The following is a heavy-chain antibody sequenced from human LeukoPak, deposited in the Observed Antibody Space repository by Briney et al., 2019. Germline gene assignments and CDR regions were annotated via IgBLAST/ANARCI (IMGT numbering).Heavy chain of an antibody. Sequence: SETLSLTCTVPVGSISSSSYYWVWIRHPPGKGLEWIVSIYYSGSTYYNPSHKSRVPISVDTSKNQLSLKLSSVTAADTAVYYCARRSSGPAEDWGQGTLVTVSS. CDR2: IYYSGST. D-gene: IGHD6-19*01. CDR3: ARRSSGPAED. CDR1: VGSISSSSYY. V-gene: IGHV4-39*01. J-gene: IGHJ4*02.